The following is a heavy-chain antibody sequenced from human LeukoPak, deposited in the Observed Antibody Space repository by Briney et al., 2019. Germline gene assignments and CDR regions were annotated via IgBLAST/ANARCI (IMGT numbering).Heavy chain of an antibody. CDR1: GGTFSSYA. V-gene: IGHV1-69*06. J-gene: IGHJ3*02. Sequence: ASVKVSCKASGGTFSSYAISWVRQAPGQGLEWMGGIIPIFGTANYAQKFQGRVTITADKSTSTAYMELSSLRSEDTAVYYCARILGYCSGGSCYDAFDIWGQGTMVTVSS. D-gene: IGHD2-15*01. CDR3: ARILGYCSGGSCYDAFDI. CDR2: IIPIFGTA.